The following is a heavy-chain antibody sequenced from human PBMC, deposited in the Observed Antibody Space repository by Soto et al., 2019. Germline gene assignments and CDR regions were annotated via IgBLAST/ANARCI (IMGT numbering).Heavy chain of an antibody. V-gene: IGHV3-23*01. D-gene: IGHD3-16*01. Sequence: PRLSCAASGSISTTTPLSWVRQAPGKGLEWVSTISGRGTNTYYADSVKGRFIISRDNLKNTVNLQMNSLGVEDTAIYYCATSFRYFDNWGQGTRVTVSS. CDR3: ATSFRYFDN. J-gene: IGHJ4*02. CDR1: GSISTTTP. CDR2: ISGRGTNT.